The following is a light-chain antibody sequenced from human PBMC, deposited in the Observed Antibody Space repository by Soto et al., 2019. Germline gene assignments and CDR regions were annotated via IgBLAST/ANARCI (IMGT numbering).Light chain of an antibody. Sequence: EVVLTQSPDTLSLPPGERATLSCRASQSISSYLAWYQQKPRHSPRLLIHDASSRATGIPARFSGSGSGTDFTLTISSLEPEDFAVYYCQQLTDWPPQWTFGQGTKVDI. CDR2: DAS. V-gene: IGKV3-11*01. CDR1: QSISSY. CDR3: QQLTDWPPQWT. J-gene: IGKJ1*01.